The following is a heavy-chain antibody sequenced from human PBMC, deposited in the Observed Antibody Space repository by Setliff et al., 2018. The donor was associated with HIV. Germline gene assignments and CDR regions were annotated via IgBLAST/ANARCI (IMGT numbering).Heavy chain of an antibody. CDR1: GASISGHY. V-gene: IGHV4-59*11. J-gene: IGHJ6*03. Sequence: SETLSLTCTVSGASISGHYWTWIRQPPGKGLEWIGYVYYNGITNYNPSLKSRVTISLDTSNSQFSLKLSSLTAADTAVYYCARASYYGSFYYNYYMDVWAKGPRSPSP. D-gene: IGHD3-10*01. CDR3: ARASYYGSFYYNYYMDV. CDR2: VYYNGIT.